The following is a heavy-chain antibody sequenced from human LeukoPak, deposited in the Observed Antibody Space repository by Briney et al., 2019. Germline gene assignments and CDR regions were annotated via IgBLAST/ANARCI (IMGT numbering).Heavy chain of an antibody. CDR2: IRYDGSKK. V-gene: IGHV3-30*02. J-gene: IGHJ5*02. D-gene: IGHD6-19*01. CDR1: GFTLSSYG. CDR3: ANSGWSPKA. Sequence: GESLKISCAASGFTLSSYGMHWVRQAPGKGLEWVAFIRYDGSKKYYADSVKGRFTISRDNSKNTLYLQMNSLRAEDTAVYSCANSGWSPKAWGQGTLVTVSS.